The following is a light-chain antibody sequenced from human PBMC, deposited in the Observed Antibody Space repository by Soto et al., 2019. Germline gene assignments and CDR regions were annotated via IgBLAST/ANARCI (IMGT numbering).Light chain of an antibody. V-gene: IGLV2-14*01. CDR2: EVS. Sequence: QSVLTQPASVSESPGQSITISCAGTSSDIGGYKYVSWYQQHPDKAPKLMIYEVSNRPSGVSNRFSGSKSGNTASLTISGLRDEDEADYYCSSYSTSYFYFFGSGTKVTVL. J-gene: IGLJ1*01. CDR3: SSYSTSYFYF. CDR1: SSDIGGYKY.